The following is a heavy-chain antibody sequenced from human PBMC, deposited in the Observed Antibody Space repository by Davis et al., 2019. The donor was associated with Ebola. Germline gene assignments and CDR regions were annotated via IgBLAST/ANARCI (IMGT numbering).Heavy chain of an antibody. CDR3: ARRPHRYSSIDF. CDR2: IYPDDSDT. D-gene: IGHD3-16*02. V-gene: IGHV5-51*01. J-gene: IGHJ4*02. Sequence: PGGSLRLSCKGSGYSFNNYWIDWMRQRPGKGLEWMGIIYPDDSDTIYSPSFQGQVTISTDTSLTTVYLQWTSLKASDSAIYFCARRPHRYSSIDFWGQGTLVTVSS. CDR1: GYSFNNYW.